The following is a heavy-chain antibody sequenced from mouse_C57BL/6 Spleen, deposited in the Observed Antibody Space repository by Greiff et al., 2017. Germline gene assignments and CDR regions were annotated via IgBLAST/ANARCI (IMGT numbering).Heavy chain of an antibody. CDR2: IDPETGGT. Sequence: VQRQQSGAELVRPGASVTLSCKASGYTFTDYEMHWVKQTPVHGLEWIGAIDPETGGTAYNQKFKGKAILTADKSSSTAYMELRSLTSEDSAVYYCTHYDGYAAWFAYWGQGTLVTVSA. CDR3: THYDGYAAWFAY. D-gene: IGHD2-3*01. J-gene: IGHJ3*01. CDR1: GYTFTDYE. V-gene: IGHV1-15*01.